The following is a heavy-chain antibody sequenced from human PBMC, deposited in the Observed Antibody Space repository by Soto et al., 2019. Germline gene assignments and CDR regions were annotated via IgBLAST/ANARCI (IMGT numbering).Heavy chain of an antibody. V-gene: IGHV3-7*01. J-gene: IGHJ4*02. CDR3: ARGGSESDY. CDR1: GFTFSHYW. Sequence: EVQLVESGGGLVQPGGSLRLSCAASGFTFSHYWMTWVRQAPGKGLEWVANMKEDGSEKNYVDSVKGRFTISRDNAKNSLYLQMNSLRAADTDMYYCARGGSESDYWGQGTLVTVSS. D-gene: IGHD3-16*01. CDR2: MKEDGSEK.